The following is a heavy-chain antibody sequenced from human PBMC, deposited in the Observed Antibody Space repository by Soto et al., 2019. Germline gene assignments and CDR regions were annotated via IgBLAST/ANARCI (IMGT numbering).Heavy chain of an antibody. D-gene: IGHD1-1*01. CDR3: AKDMGPKNWNPLNAFDI. CDR2: ISYDGSNK. J-gene: IGHJ3*02. V-gene: IGHV3-30*18. CDR1: GVTFSSYG. Sequence: PGGSLRLSCAASGVTFSSYGMHWVRQAPGKGLEWVAVISYDGSNKYYADSVKGRFTISRDNSKNTLYLQMNSLRAEDTAVYYCAKDMGPKNWNPLNAFDIWGQGTMVTVSS.